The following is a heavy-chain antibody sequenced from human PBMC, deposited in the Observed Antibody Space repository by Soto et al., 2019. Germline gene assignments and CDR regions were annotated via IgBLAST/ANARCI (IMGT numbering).Heavy chain of an antibody. CDR1: GFTVGNFD. D-gene: IGHD5-12*01. Sequence: QLVESGGGLFQAGGSTRLSCLVSGFTVGNFDMAWVRQAPGKGLEWASIIQTGGATYYSDSAQGRFTISRDNSKNTVYLQMNSLRVEDTGVYSCVRVLYDSGVVDFWGQGILITVS. CDR2: IQTGGAT. CDR3: VRVLYDSGVVDF. V-gene: IGHV3-53*01. J-gene: IGHJ4*02.